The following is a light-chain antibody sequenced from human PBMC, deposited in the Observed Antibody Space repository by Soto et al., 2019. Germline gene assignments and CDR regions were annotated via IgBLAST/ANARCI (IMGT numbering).Light chain of an antibody. Sequence: QSALTQPASVSGSPGQSITISCTGTSSDVGNYNYVSWHQHHPGKASKLMINDVSNRPSGVSSRFSGSKSGNTASLTISGLQAEDEADYYCSSYTSSDTYVFGTGTKVTVL. CDR3: SSYTSSDTYV. CDR1: SSDVGNYNY. V-gene: IGLV2-14*03. J-gene: IGLJ1*01. CDR2: DVS.